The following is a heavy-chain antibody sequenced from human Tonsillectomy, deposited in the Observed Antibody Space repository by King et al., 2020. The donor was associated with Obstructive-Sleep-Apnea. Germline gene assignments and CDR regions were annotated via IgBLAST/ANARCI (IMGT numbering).Heavy chain of an antibody. CDR3: ARDQIVVVPAAIHYYGMDV. D-gene: IGHD2-2*01. Sequence: VQLQQSGPGLVKPSQTLSLTCAISGDSGSSNSAAWNWIRQSPSRGLEWLGRTYYRSKWYNDYAVSVKSRITINPDTSKNQFSLQLNSVTPEDTAVYYCARDQIVVVPAAIHYYGMDVWGQGTTVTVSS. CDR2: TYYRSKWYN. V-gene: IGHV6-1*01. CDR1: GDSGSSNSAA. J-gene: IGHJ6*02.